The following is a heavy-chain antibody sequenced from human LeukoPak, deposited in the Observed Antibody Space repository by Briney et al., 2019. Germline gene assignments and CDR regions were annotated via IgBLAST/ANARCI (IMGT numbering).Heavy chain of an antibody. Sequence: GGSLRLSCAASGFTFGSFWMSWVRQAPGKGLEWVANINQGGSLKNYVDSVKGRFTISRDNAKNSLDLQMDSLRAEDTAMYYCTRQTESDAYSRDWGQGTLVTVSS. J-gene: IGHJ4*02. V-gene: IGHV3-7*05. CDR3: TRQTESDAYSRD. CDR1: GFTFGSFW. D-gene: IGHD5-24*01. CDR2: INQGGSLK.